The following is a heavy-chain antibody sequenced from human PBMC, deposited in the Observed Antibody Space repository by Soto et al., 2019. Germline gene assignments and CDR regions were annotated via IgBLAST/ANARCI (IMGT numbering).Heavy chain of an antibody. CDR2: IIPILGIA. CDR3: ARDPTGYFDY. CDR1: GGTLSSYT. Sequence: SVKISCKASGGTLSSYTISWVRQAPGQGLEWMGRIIPILGIANYAQKFQGRVTITADKSTSTAYMELSSLRSEDTAVYYCARDPTGYFDYWGQGTLVTVSS. J-gene: IGHJ4*02. V-gene: IGHV1-69*04. D-gene: IGHD2-8*02.